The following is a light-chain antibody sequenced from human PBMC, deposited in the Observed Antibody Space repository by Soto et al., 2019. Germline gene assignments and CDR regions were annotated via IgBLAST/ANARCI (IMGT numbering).Light chain of an antibody. CDR2: DVS. CDR1: SSDVGGYNY. Sequence: QSALAQPRSVSGSPGQSVTISCTGTSSDVGGYNYVSWYQQHPGKAPKLMIYDVSKRPSGVPDRFSGSKSGNTVSLTISGLQAEGEADYYCCSYAGTYTLYVFGTGTKVTVL. V-gene: IGLV2-11*01. CDR3: CSYAGTYTLYV. J-gene: IGLJ1*01.